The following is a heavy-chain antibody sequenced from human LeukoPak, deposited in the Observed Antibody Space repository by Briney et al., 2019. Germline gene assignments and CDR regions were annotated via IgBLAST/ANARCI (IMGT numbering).Heavy chain of an antibody. CDR3: ARSSEGRYYYDSSGYSYYYYYMDV. D-gene: IGHD3-22*01. J-gene: IGHJ6*03. CDR2: IYYSGST. CDR1: GGSISSYY. Sequence: NPSETLSLTCTVSGGSISSYYWSWIRQPPGKGLEWIGYIYYSGSTYYNPSLKSRVTISVDPSKNQFSLKLNSVTAADTAVYYCARSSEGRYYYDSSGYSYYYYYMDVWGKGTTVTISS. V-gene: IGHV4-59*01.